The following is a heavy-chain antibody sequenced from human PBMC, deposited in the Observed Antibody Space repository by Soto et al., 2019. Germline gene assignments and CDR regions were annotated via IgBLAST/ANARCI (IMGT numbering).Heavy chain of an antibody. J-gene: IGHJ4*02. CDR3: ARQVSEGYSSSPFRY. Sequence: QLQLQESGPGLVKPSETLSLTCTVSGGSITSGSYYWGWIRQPPGKGLQWIGSIYYTGTTYYSPSLKSRVTLSIDTSKNLFSLKLNSVTAADTAVYYCARQVSEGYSSSPFRYWGQGTLVTVSS. CDR2: IYYTGTT. D-gene: IGHD5-12*01. V-gene: IGHV4-39*01. CDR1: GGSITSGSYY.